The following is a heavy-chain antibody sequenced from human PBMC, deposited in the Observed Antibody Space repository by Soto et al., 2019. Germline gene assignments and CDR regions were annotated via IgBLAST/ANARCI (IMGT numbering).Heavy chain of an antibody. CDR2: ISTYNGNT. Sequence: ASVKVSCKASGYTFTSYALSWVRHAPGQGLEWMGWISTYNGNTNYAQNLQGRVTMTTDISTNTAYMELRSLRSDDTAVYYCARVAGGIQVAGSWNWFDPWGQGTLVTVSS. CDR1: GYTFTSYA. V-gene: IGHV1-18*04. CDR3: ARVAGGIQVAGSWNWFDP. J-gene: IGHJ5*02. D-gene: IGHD6-19*01.